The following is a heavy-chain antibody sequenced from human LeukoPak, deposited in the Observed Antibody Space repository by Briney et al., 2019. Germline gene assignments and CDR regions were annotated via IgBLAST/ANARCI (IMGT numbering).Heavy chain of an antibody. D-gene: IGHD1-7*01. CDR2: IYTSGST. Sequence: PSQTLSLTCTVSGGSISSGSYYWSWIRQPAGKGLEWIGRIYTSGSTNYNPSLKSRVTISVDTSKNQCSLKLSSVTAADTAVYYRARGTGTRIHYYYYMDVWGKGTTVTVSS. CDR3: ARGTGTRIHYYYYMDV. CDR1: GGSISSGSYY. J-gene: IGHJ6*03. V-gene: IGHV4-61*02.